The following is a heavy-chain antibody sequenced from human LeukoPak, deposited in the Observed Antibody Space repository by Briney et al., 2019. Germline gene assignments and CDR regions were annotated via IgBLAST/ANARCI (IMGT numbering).Heavy chain of an antibody. V-gene: IGHV4-4*07. J-gene: IGHJ4*02. Sequence: PSETLSLTCTVSGGSISSYYWSWIRQPAGKGLEWIGRIYTSGSTNYNPSLKSRVTMSVDTSKNQFSLKLSSVTAADTAVYYCARGAYPVLRYFDWSQPYFDYWGQGTLVTVSS. CDR2: IYTSGST. CDR1: GGSISSYY. CDR3: ARGAYPVLRYFDWSQPYFDY. D-gene: IGHD3-9*01.